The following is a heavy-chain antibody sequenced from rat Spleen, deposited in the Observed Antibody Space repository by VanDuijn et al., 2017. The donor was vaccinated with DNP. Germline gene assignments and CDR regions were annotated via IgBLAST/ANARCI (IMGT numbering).Heavy chain of an antibody. V-gene: IGHV2-4*01. D-gene: IGHD4-3*01. Sequence: QVQLKESGPGLVQPSQTLSLTCTVSGFSLTSYGVSWVRQPPGKGLEWLGAIWSGGSTDYNSALKSRLSFSKATSKSQVFLKLNSLQTEDTATYYCARDLIIRDTTSAMDAWGPGTSVTVSS. CDR2: IWSGGST. J-gene: IGHJ4*01. CDR3: ARDLIIRDTTSAMDA. CDR1: GFSLTSYG.